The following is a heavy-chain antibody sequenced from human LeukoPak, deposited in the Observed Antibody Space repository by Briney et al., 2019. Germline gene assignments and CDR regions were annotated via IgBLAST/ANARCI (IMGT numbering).Heavy chain of an antibody. CDR2: LSKSGNT. D-gene: IGHD3-9*01. V-gene: IGHV4-59*01. CDR1: GGSISSYY. J-gene: IGHJ3*02. CDR3: ARARYVNSFYAFDI. Sequence: SETLSLTCTVSGGSISSYYWSWIRLPPGKGLEWIGYLSKSGNTNYSPSLKSRVTIFGDTSKNQFFLRLSSVTAADTAVYYCARARYVNSFYAFDIWGQGTLATVSS.